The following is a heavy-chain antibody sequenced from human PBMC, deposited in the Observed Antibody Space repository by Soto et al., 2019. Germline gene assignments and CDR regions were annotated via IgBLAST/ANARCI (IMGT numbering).Heavy chain of an antibody. Sequence: SVEVSCKXSGGTFSSYAISWVRQAPGQGLEWMGGIIPIFGTANYAQKFQGRVTITADKSTSTAYMELSSLRSEDTAVYYCARVGDSSGWYRGYYYYGMDVWGQGTTVTVSS. CDR3: ARVGDSSGWYRGYYYYGMDV. CDR2: IIPIFGTA. V-gene: IGHV1-69*06. CDR1: GGTFSSYA. J-gene: IGHJ6*02. D-gene: IGHD6-19*01.